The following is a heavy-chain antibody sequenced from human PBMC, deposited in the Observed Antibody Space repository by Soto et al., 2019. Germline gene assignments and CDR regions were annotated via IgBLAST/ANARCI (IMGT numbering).Heavy chain of an antibody. CDR3: ARVDIEAAGYYYGMDV. D-gene: IGHD6-13*01. Sequence: GESLKISCKGSGYSFTSYWISWVRQMPGKGLEWMGRIDPSDSYTNYSPSFQGHVTISADKSISTAYLQWSSLKASDTAMYYCARVDIEAAGYYYGMDVWGQGTRVTVS. CDR2: IDPSDSYT. J-gene: IGHJ6*02. CDR1: GYSFTSYW. V-gene: IGHV5-10-1*01.